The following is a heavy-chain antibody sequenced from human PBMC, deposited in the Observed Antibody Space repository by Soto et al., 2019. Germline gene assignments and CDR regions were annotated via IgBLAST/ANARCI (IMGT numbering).Heavy chain of an antibody. Sequence: SGPTLVNPSHTLTLTCTFSGFSLSTSGMCVSWIRQPPGKALEWLALIDWDDDKYYSTSLKTRLTISKDTSKNQVVLTMTNMDPVETATYSCARRPGGAIVATIAFYGEGDCGQGTAVT. CDR1: GFSLSTSGMC. CDR2: IDWDDDK. CDR3: ARRPGGAIVATIAFYGEGD. V-gene: IGHV2-70*01. D-gene: IGHD5-12*01. J-gene: IGHJ6*01.